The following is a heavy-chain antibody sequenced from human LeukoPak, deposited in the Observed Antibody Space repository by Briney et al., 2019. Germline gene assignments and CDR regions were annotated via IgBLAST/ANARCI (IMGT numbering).Heavy chain of an antibody. CDR2: IKRKSDGGTT. CDR3: AIDAYSSCRDGGFYTGGNFDY. V-gene: IGHV3-15*01. CDR1: GLSFNNAW. D-gene: IGHD3-3*01. Sequence: PGGSLRLSCAAPGLSFNNAWMSCVRQAPGKGLEWVGRIKRKSDGGTTDYAAPVKGRFTVSRDDSKNTMYLQMNSLKTENTDVDSVAIDAYSSCRDGGFYTGGNFDYWGQGALVTVSS. J-gene: IGHJ4*02.